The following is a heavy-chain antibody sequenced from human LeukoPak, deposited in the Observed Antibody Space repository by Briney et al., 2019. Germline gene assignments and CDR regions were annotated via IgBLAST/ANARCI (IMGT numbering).Heavy chain of an antibody. V-gene: IGHV1-8*01. CDR2: MNPNSGNT. CDR3: ARGMGRSFFRWFDP. D-gene: IGHD2/OR15-2a*01. Sequence: ASVKVSCKASGYTFTSYDINWVRQATGQGLEWMGWMNPNSGNTGYAQKFQGRVTMTRNTSISTAYMELSSLRSEDTAVYYCARGMGRSFFRWFDPWGQGTLVTVSS. CDR1: GYTFTSYD. J-gene: IGHJ5*02.